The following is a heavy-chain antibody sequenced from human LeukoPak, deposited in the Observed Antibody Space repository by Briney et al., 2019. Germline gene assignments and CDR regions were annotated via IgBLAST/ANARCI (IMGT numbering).Heavy chain of an antibody. CDR2: IYPGDSDT. CDR3: ARGAHGSGFDI. J-gene: IGHJ3*02. Sequence: GESLKISCKGSGYTFTNYWIGWVRQMPGKGLEWMGIIYPGDSDTRYSPSFEGQVTISADKSITTAYLQWSSLEASDTAMYYCARGAHGSGFDIWGQGTMVTVSP. D-gene: IGHD1-26*01. CDR1: GYTFTNYW. V-gene: IGHV5-51*01.